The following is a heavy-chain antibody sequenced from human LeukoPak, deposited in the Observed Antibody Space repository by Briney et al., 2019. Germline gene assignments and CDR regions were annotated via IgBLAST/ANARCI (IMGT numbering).Heavy chain of an antibody. V-gene: IGHV4-34*01. Sequence: PSETLSLTCAVYGGSFSGYYWSWIRQPPGKGLEWIGETSHSGTTNYNPSLESRVTISADTSKNQFSLKSTSVTAADTAVYYCARVERLGYEDYWGQGTLVTVSS. D-gene: IGHD2-15*01. CDR1: GGSFSGYY. CDR2: TSHSGTT. J-gene: IGHJ4*02. CDR3: ARVERLGYEDY.